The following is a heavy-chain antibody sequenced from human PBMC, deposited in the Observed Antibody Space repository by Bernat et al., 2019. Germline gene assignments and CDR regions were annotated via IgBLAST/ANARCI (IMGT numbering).Heavy chain of an antibody. CDR2: IWYDGSNK. CDR3: ARDLHLRFLEWSYYYYGMDV. Sequence: QVQLVESGGGVVQPGRSLRLSCAASGFTFSSYGMHWVRQAPGKGLEWVAVIWYDGSNKYYADSVKGRFTISRDNSKNTLYLQMNSLRAEDTAVYYCARDLHLRFLEWSYYYYGMDVWGQGTTVTVSS. D-gene: IGHD3-3*01. CDR1: GFTFSSYG. V-gene: IGHV3-30*19. J-gene: IGHJ6*02.